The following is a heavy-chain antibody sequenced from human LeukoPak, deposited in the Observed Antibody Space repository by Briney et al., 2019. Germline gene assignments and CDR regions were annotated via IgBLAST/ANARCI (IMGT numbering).Heavy chain of an antibody. V-gene: IGHV1-8*01. D-gene: IGHD2-2*01. CDR2: MNPNSGNT. CDR3: ARGPGCISTSCPYYFDY. Sequence: ASVKVSCKASVYTFTNYDINWVRQASGQGLDWMGWMNPNSGNTVYAQKFQGRVTMTRNTSISTAYMELSSLSSEDTAVYYCARGPGCISTSCPYYFDYWGQGTLVTVSS. J-gene: IGHJ4*02. CDR1: VYTFTNYD.